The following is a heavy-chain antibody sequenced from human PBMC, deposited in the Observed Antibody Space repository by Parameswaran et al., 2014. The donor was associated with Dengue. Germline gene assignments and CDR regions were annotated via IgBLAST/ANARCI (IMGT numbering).Heavy chain of an antibody. CDR3: ARSRDDVNVDIVATITLLAYGMDV. D-gene: IGHD5-12*01. CDR2: IKQDGSEK. Sequence: RWIRQPPGKGLEWVANIKQDGSEKYYVDSVKGRFTISRDNAKNSLYLQMNSLRAEDTAVYYCARSRDDVNVDIVATITLLAYGMDVWGQGTTVTVSS. V-gene: IGHV3-7*01. J-gene: IGHJ6*02.